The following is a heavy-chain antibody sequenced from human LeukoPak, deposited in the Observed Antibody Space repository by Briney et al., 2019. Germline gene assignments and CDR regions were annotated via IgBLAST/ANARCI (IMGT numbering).Heavy chain of an antibody. CDR1: GGTFSSYA. J-gene: IGHJ4*02. D-gene: IGHD3-16*01. CDR2: IIPILGIA. V-gene: IGHV1-69*04. CDR3: AGGDFRPPDYYFDY. Sequence: SVKVSCKASGGTFSSYAISWVRQSPGQGLEWMGRIIPILGIANYAQKFQGRVTITADKSTSTAYMELSSLRSEDTAVYYCAGGDFRPPDYYFDYWGQGTLVTVSS.